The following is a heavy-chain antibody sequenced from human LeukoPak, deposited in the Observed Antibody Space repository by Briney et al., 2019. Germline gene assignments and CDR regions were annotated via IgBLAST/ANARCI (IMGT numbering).Heavy chain of an antibody. D-gene: IGHD3-10*01. CDR1: GFTFSSYG. CDR3: ARPFSSGRNDAFDI. J-gene: IGHJ3*02. V-gene: IGHV3-33*01. Sequence: PGGSLRLSCAASGFTFSSYGMHWVRQAPGKGLEWVAVIWYDGSNKYYADSVKGRFTISRDNSKNTLYLQMNSLRAEDTAVYYCARPFSSGRNDAFDIWGQGTMVTVSS. CDR2: IWYDGSNK.